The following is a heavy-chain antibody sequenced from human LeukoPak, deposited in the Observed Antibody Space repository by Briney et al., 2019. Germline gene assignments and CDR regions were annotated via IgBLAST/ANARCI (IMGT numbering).Heavy chain of an antibody. CDR3: TRAYDSGTYSSFDY. CDR2: ISSSGSTI. J-gene: IGHJ4*02. V-gene: IGHV3-11*04. Sequence: PGGSLRLSCAASGFTFSDYYMSWIRQAPGKGLEWVSYISSSGSTIYYADSVKGRFTISRDNAKNSLYLQMNGLRAEDTAVYYCTRAYDSGTYSSFDYWGQGTLVTVTS. D-gene: IGHD3-10*01. CDR1: GFTFSDYY.